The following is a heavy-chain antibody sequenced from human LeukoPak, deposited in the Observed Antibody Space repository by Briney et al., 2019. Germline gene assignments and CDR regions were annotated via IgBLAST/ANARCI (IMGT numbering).Heavy chain of an antibody. D-gene: IGHD3-16*01. CDR1: GFTFSNFW. Sequence: GGSLRLSCVASGFTFSNFWIRWVRQAPGKGLVWVSRINTIGGGAYYADSVKGRFTVCRDNAKNTVYLHMFSLGVEDTPVYYCSRGGGGSTYGQFDYWVQGDLVTVSS. CDR3: SRGGGGSTYGQFDY. J-gene: IGHJ4*02. CDR2: INTIGGGA. V-gene: IGHV3-74*01.